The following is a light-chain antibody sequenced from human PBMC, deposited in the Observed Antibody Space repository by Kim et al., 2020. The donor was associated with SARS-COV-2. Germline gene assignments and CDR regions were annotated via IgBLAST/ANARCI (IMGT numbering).Light chain of an antibody. CDR2: QVS. CDR1: RRPVHSDRHIY. Sequence: PASFSCRSSRRPVHSDRHIYLYWFLLRPGQSPRRLIYQVSNRDSGVPDRFNCSGSGSDFTLKISRVEAEDLVLYYCMQGTLWPYSFGQGTKLEI. V-gene: IGKV2-30*02. J-gene: IGKJ2*03. CDR3: MQGTLWPYS.